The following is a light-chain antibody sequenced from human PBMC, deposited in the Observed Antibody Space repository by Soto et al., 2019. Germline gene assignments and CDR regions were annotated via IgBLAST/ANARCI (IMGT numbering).Light chain of an antibody. J-gene: IGKJ1*01. CDR1: QSVSTS. V-gene: IGKV3-11*01. CDR2: DAS. CDR3: QVRDVWPT. Sequence: IVLTQSPATLSWSPGERAALSCRSSQSVSTSLAWYQHKPGQAPRRIIYDASKRAPGIPARFSGRGSGTDFTLTISSPEPEDFAVYYCQVRDVWPTLGQGTKVEIK.